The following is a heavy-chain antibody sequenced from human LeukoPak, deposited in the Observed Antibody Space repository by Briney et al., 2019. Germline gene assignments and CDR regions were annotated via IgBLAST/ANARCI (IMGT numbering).Heavy chain of an antibody. Sequence: GGSLRLSCAASEFTFGRYWMHWVRQAPGKGLVWVSRINSDGSSTSYADSVKGRFTISRDNAKNTLYLQMNSLRAEDTAVYYCAREAAAGHFDYWGQGTTVTVSS. D-gene: IGHD6-13*01. J-gene: IGHJ4*03. CDR1: EFTFGRYW. CDR2: INSDGSST. V-gene: IGHV3-74*01. CDR3: AREAAAGHFDY.